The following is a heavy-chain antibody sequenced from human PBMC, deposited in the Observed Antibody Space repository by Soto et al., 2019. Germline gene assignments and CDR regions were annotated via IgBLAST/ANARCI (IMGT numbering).Heavy chain of an antibody. CDR2: TNTGGTT. CDR1: GVTVNSYY. Sequence: EVQVLATGAGLIQPGGSLRLSCAASGVTVNSYYMSWVRQAPGEGLQWVSVTNTGGTTYYSDSVTGRFTLSRDNSKNTPYLQMTSLSAEDRAGYYCAKGDGFIAALWGQGTAVSASS. V-gene: IGHV3-53*02. D-gene: IGHD6-13*01. J-gene: IGHJ6*02. CDR3: AKGDGFIAAL.